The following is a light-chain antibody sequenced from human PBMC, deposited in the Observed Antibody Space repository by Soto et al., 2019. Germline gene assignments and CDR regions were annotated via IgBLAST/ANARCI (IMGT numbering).Light chain of an antibody. CDR2: AAS. CDR3: QQYGSSPWT. V-gene: IGKV3-20*01. Sequence: EIVLTQSPGTLSLSPGERATLSCRASQSVTSNYLAWYQQKPGQAPRLLIYAASRRAPGIPDRFSASGSGTDFTLTISRLEPEDFAVYYCQQYGSSPWTFGQGTKVEIK. J-gene: IGKJ1*01. CDR1: QSVTSNY.